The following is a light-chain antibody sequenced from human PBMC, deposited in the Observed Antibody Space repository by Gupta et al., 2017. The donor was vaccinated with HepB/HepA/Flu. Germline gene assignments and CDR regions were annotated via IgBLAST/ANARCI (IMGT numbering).Light chain of an antibody. V-gene: IGLV1-40*01. Sequence: QSVLTQPPSVSGAPGQRVTISCTGSSSNIGAGYDVHWYQRFPGRAPKVLIYGKTNRPSGVPDRFSGSKSGTAASLAISGLQAEDEADYYCQSYDSSLRVVFGGGTKVTVL. CDR1: SSNIGAGYD. CDR3: QSYDSSLRVV. J-gene: IGLJ2*01. CDR2: GKT.